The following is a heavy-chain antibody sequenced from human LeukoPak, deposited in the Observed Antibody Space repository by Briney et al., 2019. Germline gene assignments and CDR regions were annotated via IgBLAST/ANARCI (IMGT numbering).Heavy chain of an antibody. CDR3: AKENTAMGNIIDY. V-gene: IGHV3-23*01. CDR2: SSGSGGST. D-gene: IGHD5-18*01. CDR1: GFTIRSYA. J-gene: IGHJ4*02. Sequence: PGVSLRLCCAASGFTIRSYAMSWVRQAQGKGLEWVSASSGSGGSTYYADSVKGRFTISRDNSKNTLYLQMNSLRAEDTAVYYCAKENTAMGNIIDYWGQGTLVTVSS.